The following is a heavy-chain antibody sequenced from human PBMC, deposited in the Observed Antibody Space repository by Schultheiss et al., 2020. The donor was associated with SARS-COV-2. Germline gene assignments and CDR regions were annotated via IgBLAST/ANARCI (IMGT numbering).Heavy chain of an antibody. J-gene: IGHJ3*02. CDR1: GGSISSSNW. V-gene: IGHV4-39*01. D-gene: IGHD6-6*01. CDR3: ARHGPYSSSPDAFDI. CDR2: IYYSGST. Sequence: SETLSLTCAVSGGSISSSNWWSWVRQPPGKGLEWIGSIYYSGSTYYNPSLKSRVTISVDTSKNQFSLKLSSVTAADTAVYYCARHGPYSSSPDAFDIWGQGTMVTVSS.